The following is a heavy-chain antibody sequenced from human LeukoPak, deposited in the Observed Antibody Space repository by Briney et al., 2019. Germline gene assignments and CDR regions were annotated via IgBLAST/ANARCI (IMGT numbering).Heavy chain of an antibody. CDR2: ISLNSGSI. J-gene: IGHJ3*02. CDR1: GFTFDGYA. D-gene: IGHD6-19*01. V-gene: IGHV3-9*03. CDR3: AKETSSGRNPDAFDI. Sequence: GRSLRLSCAASGFTFDGYAMHWVRQAPGKGLEWVSGISLNSGSIGYADSVKGRFTISRDNAKNSLYLQMNSLRAEDMALYYCAKETSSGRNPDAFDIWGQGTMVTVSS.